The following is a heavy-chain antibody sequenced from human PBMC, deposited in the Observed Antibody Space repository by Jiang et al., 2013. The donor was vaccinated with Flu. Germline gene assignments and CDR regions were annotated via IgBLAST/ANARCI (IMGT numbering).Heavy chain of an antibody. J-gene: IGHJ6*02. Sequence: SLSCGVSGGSSAVVTGELGPPAPREGAGVDWGNLSYGSTNYNPSLKSRVTMSVDKSKNQFSLKLSSVTAADTAVYYCARILYRSSWNGMDVWGQGTTVTVSS. CDR3: ARILYRSSWNGMDV. V-gene: IGHV4-4*02. CDR1: GGSSAVVTG. D-gene: IGHD6-13*01. CDR2: LSYGST.